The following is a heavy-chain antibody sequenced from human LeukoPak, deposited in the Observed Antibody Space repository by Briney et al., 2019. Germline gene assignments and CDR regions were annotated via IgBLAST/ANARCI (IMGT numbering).Heavy chain of an antibody. CDR1: GFTFNNYW. J-gene: IGHJ6*02. CDR3: AKDMSDYTNFPDV. D-gene: IGHD4-11*01. CDR2: IKQDGSEK. V-gene: IGHV3-7*05. Sequence: PGGSLRLSCAASGFTFNNYWMSWVRQAPGKGLEWVANIKQDGSEKYYVDSVKGRFIISRDNAKNSLYLQMNSLRAEDTAIYYCAKDMSDYTNFPDVWGQGTTVTVSS.